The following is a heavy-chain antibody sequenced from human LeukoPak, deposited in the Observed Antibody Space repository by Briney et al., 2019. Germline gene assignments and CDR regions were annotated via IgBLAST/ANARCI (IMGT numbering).Heavy chain of an antibody. CDR3: AQTYYYGSGSYYMIPYFDY. D-gene: IGHD3-10*01. Sequence: SVKVSCKASGGTFSSYAISWVRQAPGQGLEWMGRIIPILGIANYAQKFQGRVTITADKSTSTAYMELSGLRSEDTAVYYCAQTYYYGSGSYYMIPYFDYWGQGTLVTVSS. CDR1: GGTFSSYA. CDR2: IIPILGIA. V-gene: IGHV1-69*04. J-gene: IGHJ4*02.